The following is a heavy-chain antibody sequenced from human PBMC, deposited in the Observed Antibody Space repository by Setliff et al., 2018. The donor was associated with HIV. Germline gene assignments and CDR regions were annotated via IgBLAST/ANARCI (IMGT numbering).Heavy chain of an antibody. D-gene: IGHD3-10*01. CDR1: GGSISSYY. CDR3: ARDRYAGEIDY. CDR2: IYYSGST. J-gene: IGHJ4*02. Sequence: SETLSLTCTVSGGSISSYYWSWIRQPPGKGLEWIGYIYYSGSTNYNPSLKSRVTISVDTSKNQFSLKLSSVTAADTAVYYCARDRYAGEIDYWGQGTLVTVSS. V-gene: IGHV4-59*01.